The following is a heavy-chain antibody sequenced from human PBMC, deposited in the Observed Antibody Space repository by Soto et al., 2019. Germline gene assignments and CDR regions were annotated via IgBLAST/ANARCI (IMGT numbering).Heavy chain of an antibody. Sequence: GGSLGLSCVASGLTFSSNAMGWVRQAPGKGLEWVSAIGSSGATTYYADSVKGRFTISGDNSKNTVYLQMNSLRVEDTAVYYCAKAFGTYYFDHWGQGTLVTVSS. D-gene: IGHD3-16*01. CDR3: AKAFGTYYFDH. V-gene: IGHV3-23*01. CDR1: GLTFSSNA. J-gene: IGHJ4*02. CDR2: IGSSGATT.